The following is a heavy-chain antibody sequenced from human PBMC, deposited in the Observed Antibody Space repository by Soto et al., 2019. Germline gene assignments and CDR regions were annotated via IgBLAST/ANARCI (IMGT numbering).Heavy chain of an antibody. CDR1: GGSVSSGSYY. J-gene: IGHJ4*02. Sequence: PSETLSLTCTVSGGSVSSGSYYWSWIRQPPGKGLEWIGYIYYSGSTNYNPSLKSRVTISVDTSKNQFSLKLSSVTAADTAVYYCARDPRGSGGSSAPFDYWGQGTLVTVSS. V-gene: IGHV4-61*01. CDR2: IYYSGST. D-gene: IGHD2-15*01. CDR3: ARDPRGSGGSSAPFDY.